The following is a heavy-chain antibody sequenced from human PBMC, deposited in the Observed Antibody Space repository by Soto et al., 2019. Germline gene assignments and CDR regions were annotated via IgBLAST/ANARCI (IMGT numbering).Heavy chain of an antibody. D-gene: IGHD4-17*01. CDR3: ARDQEIYGDNDAFDI. CDR2: INAGNGNT. Sequence: ASVKVSCKASGYTFTSYAMHWVRQAPGQRLEWMGWINAGNGNTKYSQKFQGRVTITRDTSASTAYMELSSLRSEDTAVYYCARDQEIYGDNDAFDIWGQGTMVTVSS. CDR1: GYTFTSYA. V-gene: IGHV1-3*01. J-gene: IGHJ3*02.